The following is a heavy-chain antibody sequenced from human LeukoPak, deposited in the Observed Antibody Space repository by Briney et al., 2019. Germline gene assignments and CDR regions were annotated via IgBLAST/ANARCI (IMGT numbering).Heavy chain of an antibody. CDR1: GGTFSSYT. V-gene: IGHV1-69*02. J-gene: IGHJ4*02. Sequence: SVKVSCKASGGTFSSYTISWVRHGPGQGLEWMGRIIPIFGIANYAQKFQGRVTITADKSTSTAYMELSSLRSEDTAVYYRAGGVGDGYNLFDYWGQGTLVTVSS. CDR3: AGGVGDGYNLFDY. D-gene: IGHD5-24*01. CDR2: IIPIFGIA.